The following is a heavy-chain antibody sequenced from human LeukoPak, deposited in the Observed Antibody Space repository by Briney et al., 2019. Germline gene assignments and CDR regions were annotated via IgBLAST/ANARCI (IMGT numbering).Heavy chain of an antibody. J-gene: IGHJ5*01. CDR1: GGSISNYY. CDR2: IFASGGST. V-gene: IGHV4-59*01. Sequence: SETLSLTCTVSGGSISNYYWSWIRQPPGKGREWIGYIFASGGSTNYNPSLKSRVTISVDTSKSQFSLKLSSVTAEDTAVYYCARALVGSNPEFGSWGQGTLVTVSS. CDR3: ARALVGSNPEFGS. D-gene: IGHD4-23*01.